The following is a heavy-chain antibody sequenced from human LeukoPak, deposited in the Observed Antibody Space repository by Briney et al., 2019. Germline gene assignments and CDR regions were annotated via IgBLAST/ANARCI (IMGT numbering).Heavy chain of an antibody. CDR1: GGSFSGYY. V-gene: IGHV4-59*10. J-gene: IGHJ4*02. CDR2: IYTSGST. CDR3: ARGSGGWELLDY. Sequence: SETLSLTCAVYGGSFSGYYWSWIRQPAGKGLEWIGRIYTSGSTNYNPSLKSRVTISVDTSKNQFSLKLSSVTAADTAVYYCARGSGGWELLDYWGQGTLVTVSS. D-gene: IGHD1-26*01.